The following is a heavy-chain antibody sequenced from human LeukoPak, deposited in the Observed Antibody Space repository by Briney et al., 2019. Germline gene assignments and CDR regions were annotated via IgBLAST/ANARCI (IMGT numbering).Heavy chain of an antibody. D-gene: IGHD6-19*01. V-gene: IGHV3-66*01. CDR3: ARGWSSGWYSDY. J-gene: IGHJ4*02. CDR2: IYSGGST. Sequence: GGSLRLSCAASGFTVSSNYMSWVRQAPGKGLEWVSVIYSGGSTYYTDSVKGRFTISRDNSKNTLYLQMNSLRAEDTAVYYCARGWSSGWYSDYWGQGTLVTVSS. CDR1: GFTVSSNY.